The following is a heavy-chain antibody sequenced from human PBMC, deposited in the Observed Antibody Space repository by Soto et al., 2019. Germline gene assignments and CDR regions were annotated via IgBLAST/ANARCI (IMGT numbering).Heavy chain of an antibody. J-gene: IGHJ4*02. CDR2: ISVSGNII. V-gene: IGHV3-48*03. Sequence: PGGSLRLSCAASGFTFSTYEFNWVRQAPGRGLEWIPYISVSGNIIKYAESVKGRFTISRDNAENSLHLHMSNLRVDDTALYFCVRDTMRASAAASLDYWGQGTQVTVSS. CDR1: GFTFSTYE. CDR3: VRDTMRASAAASLDY. D-gene: IGHD2-2*01.